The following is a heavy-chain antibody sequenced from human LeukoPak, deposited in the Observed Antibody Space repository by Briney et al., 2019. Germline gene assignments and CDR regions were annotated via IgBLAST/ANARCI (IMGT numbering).Heavy chain of an antibody. Sequence: ASVKVSCKASGYTLTGYYIHWVRQAPGQGLEWMGWINPNSGGTNYVLKFQGRVTMTRDTSISTAYMELSRLRSDDTAVYYCARKGYYYGPGDYYYGMDVWGQGTTVTVSS. J-gene: IGHJ6*02. CDR1: GYTLTGYY. CDR3: ARKGYYYGPGDYYYGMDV. D-gene: IGHD3-10*01. CDR2: INPNSGGT. V-gene: IGHV1-2*02.